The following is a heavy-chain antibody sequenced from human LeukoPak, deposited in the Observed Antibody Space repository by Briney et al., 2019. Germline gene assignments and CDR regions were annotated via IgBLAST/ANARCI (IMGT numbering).Heavy chain of an antibody. D-gene: IGHD3-10*01. Sequence: GSLRLSCAASGFTFTSHWMHWVRQAPGRGLEWVSRITSDGKSTIDADSMKGRFTVSRDNAKNTVYLQMNSLRAEDTAVYYCVREGYGPGNYPFDHWGQGALVTVSS. V-gene: IGHV3-74*01. J-gene: IGHJ4*02. CDR3: VREGYGPGNYPFDH. CDR2: ITSDGKST. CDR1: GFTFTSHW.